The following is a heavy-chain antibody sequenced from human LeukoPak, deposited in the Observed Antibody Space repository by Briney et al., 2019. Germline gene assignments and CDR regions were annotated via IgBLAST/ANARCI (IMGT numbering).Heavy chain of an antibody. V-gene: IGHV3-30*04. CDR1: GFTFSSYA. CDR3: AKGAHYGDYVPFDY. D-gene: IGHD4-17*01. CDR2: ISYDGSNK. J-gene: IGHJ4*02. Sequence: GGSLRLSCAASGFTFSSYAMHWVRQAPGKGLEWVAVISYDGSNKYYADSVKGRFTISRDNSKNTLYLQMNSLRAEDTAVYYCAKGAHYGDYVPFDYWGQGTLVTVSS.